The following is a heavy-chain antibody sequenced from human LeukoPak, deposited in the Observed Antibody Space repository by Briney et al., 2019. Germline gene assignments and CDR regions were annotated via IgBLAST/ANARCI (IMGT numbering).Heavy chain of an antibody. CDR2: ISAGGGST. D-gene: IGHD6-13*01. V-gene: IGHV3-23*01. CDR3: AKDPISSSWYGGDN. CDR1: GFTFSNFA. J-gene: IGHJ4*02. Sequence: GESLRLSCAAPGFTFSNFAMSWVRQAPGKGLEWVSGISAGGGSTYYADSVKGRFTISRDNSKNTLYLQMNSLRAEDTAVYYCAKDPISSSWYGGDNWGQGTPVTVSS.